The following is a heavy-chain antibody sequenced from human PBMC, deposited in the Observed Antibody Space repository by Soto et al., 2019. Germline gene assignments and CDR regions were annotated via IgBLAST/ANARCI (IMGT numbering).Heavy chain of an antibody. D-gene: IGHD3-22*01. J-gene: IGHJ6*01. Sequence: SETLSLTCAFYGVSFSGYYWSWIRHPPGKGLEWIGEINHSGSTNYNPSLKSRVTISVDTSKNQFSLKLSSVTAADTAVYYCARVSLKVVVITKGISYYGMEVWGQGTTVTVSS. CDR2: INHSGST. V-gene: IGHV4-34*01. CDR1: GVSFSGYY. CDR3: ARVSLKVVVITKGISYYGMEV.